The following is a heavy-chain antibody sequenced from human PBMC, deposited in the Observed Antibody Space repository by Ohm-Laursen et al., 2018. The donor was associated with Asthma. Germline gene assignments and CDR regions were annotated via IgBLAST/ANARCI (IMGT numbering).Heavy chain of an antibody. D-gene: IGHD6-19*01. CDR2: ISYDENKK. CDR1: GLTINRYG. V-gene: IGHV3-30*18. J-gene: IGHJ4*02. Sequence: PLRLSCAASGLTINRYGLHWVRRAPGKGLEWVAFISYDENKKYYADSVKGRFTISRDNSKNTLYLQMNSLRPDDTAVYYCAKDDSSAWTHFDYWGQGTLVTVSS. CDR3: AKDDSSAWTHFDY.